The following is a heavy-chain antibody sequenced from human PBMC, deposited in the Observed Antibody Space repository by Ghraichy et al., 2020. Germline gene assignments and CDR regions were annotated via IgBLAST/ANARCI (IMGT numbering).Heavy chain of an antibody. CDR3: ARRSADILTCYYDY. D-gene: IGHD3-9*01. Sequence: SETLSLTCTVSGGSISCYYWSWIRQPPGKGLEWIGYIYYSGSTYYNPSLKSRVTISVDTSKNQFSLKLSSVTAADTAVYYCARRSADILTCYYDYWGQGTLVTVSS. CDR1: GGSISCYY. J-gene: IGHJ4*02. CDR2: IYYSGST. V-gene: IGHV4-59*08.